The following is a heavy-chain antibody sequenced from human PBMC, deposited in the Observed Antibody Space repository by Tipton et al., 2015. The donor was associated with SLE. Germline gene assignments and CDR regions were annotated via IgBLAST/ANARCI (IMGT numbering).Heavy chain of an antibody. CDR3: AKAHSGGAIAY. CDR2: ISHTGRT. J-gene: IGHJ4*02. V-gene: IGHV4-30-2*01. Sequence: TLSLTCTVSGASTSGTYSWGWIRQPPGEGLEWITYISHTGRTAYTPSLKSRVTISVDGFENQVSLKLDSVTAADTAVYYCAKAHSGGAIAYWGQGTLVTVSS. CDR1: GASTSGTYS. D-gene: IGHD2-15*01.